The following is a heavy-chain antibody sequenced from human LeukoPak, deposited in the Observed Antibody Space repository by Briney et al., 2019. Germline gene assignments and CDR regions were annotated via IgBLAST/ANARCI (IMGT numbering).Heavy chain of an antibody. Sequence: PGESLKISCRGSGYSFTSHWIGWVRQMPGKGLEWMGTIYPGDSDTTYSPSLQGHFSISADKSINTAYLQWSSLRASDTAMYYCAKLPFARGWRYRDVGGKGPTATFYS. J-gene: IGHJ6*03. CDR2: IYPGDSDT. V-gene: IGHV5-51*01. D-gene: IGHD6-19*01. CDR1: GYSFTSHW. CDR3: AKLPFARGWRYRDV.